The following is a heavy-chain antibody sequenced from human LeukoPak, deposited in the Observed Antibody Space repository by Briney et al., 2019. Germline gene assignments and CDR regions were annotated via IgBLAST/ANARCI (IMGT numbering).Heavy chain of an antibody. Sequence: GASVTISFKASGYTFISYYIHWVRQAPGQGLEWMGIINAITGSTSYAQQFQSRVAMTRDKSTITVYMELSSLRFEDTAAYYCARADSFPGVAIPAYWGQGTLVTVSS. CDR2: INAITGST. CDR1: GYTFISYY. J-gene: IGHJ4*02. CDR3: ARADSFPGVAIPAY. V-gene: IGHV1-46*01. D-gene: IGHD3-3*01.